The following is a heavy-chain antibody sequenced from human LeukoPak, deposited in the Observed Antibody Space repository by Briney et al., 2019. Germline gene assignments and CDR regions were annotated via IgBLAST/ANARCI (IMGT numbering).Heavy chain of an antibody. CDR2: IYYSGST. J-gene: IGHJ4*02. CDR3: ARIYDSSGYYYGAFGYFDY. D-gene: IGHD3-22*01. V-gene: IGHV4-39*01. CDR1: GGSISSSSYY. Sequence: SETLSLTCTVSGGSISSSSYYWGWIRQPPGKGLEWIGSIYYSGSTHYNPSLKSRVTISVDTSKNQFSLKLSSVTAADTAVYYCARIYDSSGYYYGAFGYFDYWGQGTLVTVSS.